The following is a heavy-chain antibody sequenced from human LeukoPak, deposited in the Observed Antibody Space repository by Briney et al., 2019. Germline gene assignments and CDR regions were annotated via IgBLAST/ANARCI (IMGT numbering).Heavy chain of an antibody. CDR2: INPNSGVA. Sequence: ASVKVSCKASGYIFTGHYIHWVRQAPRQGLEWMGRINPNSGVANYAQKFQGRVTMTRVTSVNTAYMDLSTLRSDDTAVYYCARATIQYYDSSGYHWAFGIWGQGTMVTVSS. CDR3: ARATIQYYDSSGYHWAFGI. D-gene: IGHD3-22*01. J-gene: IGHJ3*02. V-gene: IGHV1-2*06. CDR1: GYIFTGHY.